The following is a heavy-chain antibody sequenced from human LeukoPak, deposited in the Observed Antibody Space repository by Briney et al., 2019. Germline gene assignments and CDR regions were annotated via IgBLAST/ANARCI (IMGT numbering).Heavy chain of an antibody. J-gene: IGHJ4*02. V-gene: IGHV3-9*01. CDR3: AKDIGTSTTAIDY. D-gene: IGHD1-26*01. Sequence: PGGSLRLSCAASGFTFDDYAMHWVRQAPGKGLEWVSVISWNSGSIGYADSVKGRFTISRDNAKNSLYLQMNSLRAEDTALYYCAKDIGTSTTAIDYWGQGTLVTVSS. CDR1: GFTFDDYA. CDR2: ISWNSGSI.